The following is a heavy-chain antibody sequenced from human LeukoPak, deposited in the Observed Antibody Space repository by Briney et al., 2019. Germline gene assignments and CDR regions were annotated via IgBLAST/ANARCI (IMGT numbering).Heavy chain of an antibody. CDR2: IKSKIDGGTT. Sequence: GGSLRLSCAASGFTFSNAWMSWVRQAPGKGLEWVGRIKSKIDGGTTNYAAPVKGRFTISRDDSKNTLYLQMNSLKTEDTAVYYCTTRYGGTLDAFDIWGQGTMVTVSS. V-gene: IGHV3-15*01. J-gene: IGHJ3*02. CDR1: GFTFSNAW. CDR3: TTRYGGTLDAFDI. D-gene: IGHD4-23*01.